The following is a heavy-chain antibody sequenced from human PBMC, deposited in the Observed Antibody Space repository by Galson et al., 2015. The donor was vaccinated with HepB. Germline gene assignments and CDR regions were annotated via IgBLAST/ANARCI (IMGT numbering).Heavy chain of an antibody. J-gene: IGHJ4*02. CDR2: INSDGSGT. V-gene: IGHV3-74*01. D-gene: IGHD5-12*01. CDR1: GFTVNRYW. Sequence: SLRLSCAVSGFTVNRYWMHWVRQAPGKGLVWVARINSDGSGTAYADFVRGRFTISRDNARKRLYLQMNGLKVEETAVYYCARDPGGGGYDLDYWGQGTQVSVSS. CDR3: ARDPGGGGYDLDY.